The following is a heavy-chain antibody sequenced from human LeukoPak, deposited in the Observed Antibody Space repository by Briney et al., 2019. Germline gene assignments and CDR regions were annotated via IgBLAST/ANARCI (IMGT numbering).Heavy chain of an antibody. CDR1: GFTFSRYE. D-gene: IGHD1-7*01. CDR2: ISTSGSTI. V-gene: IGHV3-48*03. CDR3: ARGGTRTYYYYMDV. Sequence: GGSLRLSCAASGFTFSRYEMNWVRQAPGKGLVWVSYISTSGSTIYYADSVKGRFTISRDNAKNSLYLQMNSLRGEDTALYYCARGGTRTYYYYMDVWGKGTTVTISS. J-gene: IGHJ6*03.